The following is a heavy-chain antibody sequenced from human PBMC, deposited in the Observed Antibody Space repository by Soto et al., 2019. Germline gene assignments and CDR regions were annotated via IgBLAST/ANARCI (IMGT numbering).Heavy chain of an antibody. CDR1: GGSISSGGYS. D-gene: IGHD6-19*01. CDR2: MYHSGST. J-gene: IGHJ4*02. Sequence: SETLSLTCAVSGGSISSGGYSWSWIRQPPGKGLEWIGYMYHSGSTYYNPSLKSRLTISVDTSKNHFSLKLTSVTAADTAVYFCARRGSRLSVAVAAFDYWSQGTLVTVSS. CDR3: ARRGSRLSVAVAAFDY. V-gene: IGHV4-30-2*03.